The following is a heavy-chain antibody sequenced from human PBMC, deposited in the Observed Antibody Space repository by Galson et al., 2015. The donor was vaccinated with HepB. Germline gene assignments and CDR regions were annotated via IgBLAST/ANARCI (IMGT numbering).Heavy chain of an antibody. CDR2: ISAYNSIT. V-gene: IGHV1-18*04. J-gene: IGHJ4*02. D-gene: IGHD2-21*02. CDR3: ARDVYGSDVVVTAPRPTGYFDY. CDR1: GYTFTSYG. Sequence: SVKVSCKASGYTFTSYGISWVRQAPGQGLEWMGWISAYNSITNYAQKFQDRVTMTTDTSTSTAYMELRSLRSDDTAVYYCARDVYGSDVVVTAPRPTGYFDYWGQGTLVTVSS.